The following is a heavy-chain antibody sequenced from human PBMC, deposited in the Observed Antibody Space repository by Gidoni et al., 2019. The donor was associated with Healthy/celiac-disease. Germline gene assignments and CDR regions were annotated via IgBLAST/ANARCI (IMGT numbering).Heavy chain of an antibody. CDR3: ASLVAGFDY. D-gene: IGHD2-8*02. CDR2: IWYDGSNK. Sequence: QVQLVESGGGVVQPGRSLRLSCAASGFTFSSYGMHWVRQAPGKGLEWVAVIWYDGSNKYYADSVKGRFTISRDNSKNTLYLQMNSLRAEDTAVYYCASLVAGFDYWGQGTLVTVSS. J-gene: IGHJ4*02. V-gene: IGHV3-33*01. CDR1: GFTFSSYG.